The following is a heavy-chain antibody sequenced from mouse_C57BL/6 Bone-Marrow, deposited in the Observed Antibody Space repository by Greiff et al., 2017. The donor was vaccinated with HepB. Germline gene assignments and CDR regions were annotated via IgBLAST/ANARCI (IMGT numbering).Heavy chain of an antibody. CDR2: IYPRSGNT. V-gene: IGHV1-81*01. J-gene: IGHJ3*01. CDR3: ARWNSNYGGFAY. D-gene: IGHD2-5*01. CDR1: GYTFTSYG. Sequence: QVQLQQSGAELARPGASVKLSCKASGYTFTSYGISWVKQRTGQGLEWIGEIYPRSGNTYYNEKFKGKATLTADKSSSTAYMELRSLTSEDSAVYFCARWNSNYGGFAYWGQGTLVTVSA.